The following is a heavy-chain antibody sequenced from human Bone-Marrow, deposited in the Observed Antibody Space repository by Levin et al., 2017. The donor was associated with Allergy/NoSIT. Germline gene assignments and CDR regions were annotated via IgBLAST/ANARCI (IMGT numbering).Heavy chain of an antibody. J-gene: IGHJ2*01. CDR3: ARDRVTTNWYFDL. D-gene: IGHD4-17*01. Sequence: GGSLRLSCAASGFTFSDYYMSWIRQAPGKGLECVSYISSSSSYTKYADSVKGRFTISRDNAKNTLYLHMNSLRAEDTSVYYCARDRVTTNWYFDLWSRGTLVTVSS. CDR1: GFTFSDYY. CDR2: ISSSSSYT. V-gene: IGHV3-11*06.